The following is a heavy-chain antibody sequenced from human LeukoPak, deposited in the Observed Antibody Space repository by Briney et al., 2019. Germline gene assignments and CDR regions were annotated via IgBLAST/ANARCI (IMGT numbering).Heavy chain of an antibody. CDR3: ARDRYYGSGRYYGMDV. J-gene: IGHJ6*02. CDR1: GGSISSGVYY. V-gene: IGHV4-31*03. Sequence: SQTLSLTCTVSGGSISSGVYYWSWIRQHPGKGLEWIGYIYYSGSTYYNPSLKSRVTISVDTSKNQFSLKLSSVTAADTAVYYCARDRYYGSGRYYGMDVWGQGTTVTVSS. D-gene: IGHD3-10*01. CDR2: IYYSGST.